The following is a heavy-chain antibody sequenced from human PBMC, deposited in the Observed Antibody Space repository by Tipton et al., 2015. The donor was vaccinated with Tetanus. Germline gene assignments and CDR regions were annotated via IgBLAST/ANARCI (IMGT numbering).Heavy chain of an antibody. CDR3: ARAELRRGFSGYLYYDL. D-gene: IGHD5-12*01. J-gene: IGHJ2*01. CDR2: IYYSGTT. Sequence: PGLVKPSETLSLTCSVSDGSSRNYYWSWIRQPPGKGLEWIGNIYYSGTTYYNPSLRSRLSISVDTSKNQFSLSLASVTAADTAIYYCARAELRRGFSGYLYYDLWGRGILVTVSS. CDR1: DGSSRNYY. V-gene: IGHV4-59*12.